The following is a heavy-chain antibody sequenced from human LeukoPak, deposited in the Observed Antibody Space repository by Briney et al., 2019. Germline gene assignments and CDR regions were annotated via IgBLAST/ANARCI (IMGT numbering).Heavy chain of an antibody. V-gene: IGHV3-23*01. CDR1: GFSFSSFA. Sequence: PGGSLRLSCAASGFSFSSFAMTWVRQAPGKGLEWVSSITGGHYATYNTDCVKGRFTISRDNAKNTLFLQMHSLGADDTAIYYCTKDPNGDYIGAFDPWGQGTLVTVSS. CDR2: ITGGHYAT. CDR3: TKDPNGDYIGAFDP. D-gene: IGHD4-17*01. J-gene: IGHJ5*02.